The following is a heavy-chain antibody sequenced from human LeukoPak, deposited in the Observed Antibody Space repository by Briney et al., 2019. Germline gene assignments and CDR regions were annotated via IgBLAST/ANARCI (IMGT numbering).Heavy chain of an antibody. CDR3: ARGLGYCSGGSCYGMDV. CDR1: GGSFSGYY. V-gene: IGHV4-34*01. D-gene: IGHD2-15*01. J-gene: IGHJ6*04. CDR2: INHSGST. Sequence: SETLSLTRAVYGGSFSGYYWSWIRQPPGKGLEWIGEINHSGSTNYNPSLKSRVTISVDTSKNQFSLKLSSVTAADTAVYYCARGLGYCSGGSCYGMDVWGKGTTVTVSS.